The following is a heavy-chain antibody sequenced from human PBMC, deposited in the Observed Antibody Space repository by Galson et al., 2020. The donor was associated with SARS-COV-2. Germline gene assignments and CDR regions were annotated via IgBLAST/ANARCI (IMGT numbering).Heavy chain of an antibody. J-gene: IGHJ6*02. V-gene: IGHV3-23*01. CDR2: ISGNGVKT. D-gene: IGHD4-17*01. CDR3: AKDMTSTTVTRGYKGLDV. CDR1: GFTFSSYA. Sequence: TGGSLRLSCAASGFTFSSYAVNWVRQAPGKGLEWLATISGNGVKTYYADSVKGRFTISRDNSKSTLILQMDSLRAADTAVYYCAKDMTSTTVTRGYKGLDVWGQGTTVTVSS.